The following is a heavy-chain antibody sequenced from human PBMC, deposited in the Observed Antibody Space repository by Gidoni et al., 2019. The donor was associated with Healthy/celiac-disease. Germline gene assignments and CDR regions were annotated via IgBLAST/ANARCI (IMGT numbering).Heavy chain of an antibody. CDR1: GYTFTSYC. J-gene: IGHJ6*03. Sequence: QVQLVQSGAEVKKPGASVKVSCKASGYTFTSYCISWVLQAPGQGLEWMGWISAYNGNTNYAQKLKGRVTMTTDTATSTAYMELRSLRADDTAVYYCAREGGSVDTAMVTGPGHYYDMDVWGKGTTVTVSS. CDR3: AREGGSVDTAMVTGPGHYYDMDV. D-gene: IGHD5-18*01. CDR2: ISAYNGNT. V-gene: IGHV1-18*01.